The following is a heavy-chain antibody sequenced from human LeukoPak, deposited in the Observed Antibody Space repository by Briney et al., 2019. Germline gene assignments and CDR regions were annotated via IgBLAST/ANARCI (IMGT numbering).Heavy chain of an antibody. CDR1: GFTFSSYA. V-gene: IGHV3-23*01. D-gene: IGHD3-3*01. J-gene: IGHJ4*02. CDR2: ISGSGGST. CDR3: AKGYDFWSGPNDY. Sequence: VGSLRLSCAASGFTFSSYAMSWVRQAPGKGLEWVSAISGSGGSTYYADSVKGRFTISRDNSKNTLYLQMNSLRAEDTAVYYCAKGYDFWSGPNDYWRRGTLVTVSS.